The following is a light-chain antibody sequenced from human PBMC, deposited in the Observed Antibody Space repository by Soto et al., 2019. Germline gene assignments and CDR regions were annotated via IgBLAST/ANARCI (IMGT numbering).Light chain of an antibody. J-gene: IGKJ4*01. CDR2: AAS. Sequence: DIQLTQSPSFLSASVGDRVTITCRASQDISDYLAWYQQRPGKAPKLLIYAASTLQSEVPSRFSGSGSGTEFTLTISSLQPEDFATYSCQQLNSYPLTFGGGTKVDIK. CDR3: QQLNSYPLT. CDR1: QDISDY. V-gene: IGKV1-9*01.